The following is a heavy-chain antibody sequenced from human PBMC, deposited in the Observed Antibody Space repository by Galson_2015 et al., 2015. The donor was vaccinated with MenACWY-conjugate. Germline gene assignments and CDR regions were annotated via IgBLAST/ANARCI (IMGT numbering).Heavy chain of an antibody. CDR1: GYSFTTYW. CDR2: IYPGDSDT. Sequence: QSGAEVKKPGESLTISCKASGYSFTTYWIVWVRQMPGKGLEWMGIIYPGDSDTRYSPSFQGQVTISADKSNNTAHLQWSGLKASGSAMYYCARHKGLKGAFDIWGQGTMVTVSS. CDR3: ARHKGLKGAFDI. V-gene: IGHV5-51*01. J-gene: IGHJ3*02. D-gene: IGHD2-8*01.